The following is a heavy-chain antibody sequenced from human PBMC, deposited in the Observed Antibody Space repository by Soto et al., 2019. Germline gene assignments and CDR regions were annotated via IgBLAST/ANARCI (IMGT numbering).Heavy chain of an antibody. D-gene: IGHD3-10*01. CDR3: ARDSVLLWFGELTGGMDV. CDR2: IYYSGST. CDR1: GGSISSGGYY. V-gene: IGHV4-31*02. Sequence: SETLSLTXXXSGGSISSGGYYWSWIRQHPGKGLEWIGYIYYSGSTYYNPSLKSRVTISVDTSKNQFSLKLSSVTAADTAVYYCARDSVLLWFGELTGGMDVWGQGTTVTV. J-gene: IGHJ6*02.